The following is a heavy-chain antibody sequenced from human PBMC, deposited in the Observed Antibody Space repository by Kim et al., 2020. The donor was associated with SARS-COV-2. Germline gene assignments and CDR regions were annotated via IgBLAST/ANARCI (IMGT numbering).Heavy chain of an antibody. CDR1: GFTFSSYE. CDR2: ISYDESNR. Sequence: GGSLRLSCAGSGFTFSSYEMHWVRQAPGKGLEWVAIISYDESNRYYADSVKGRFTISRDNSKNTLYLQMNSLRADDTAVYYCARETTFGGVIEGLDVWGQGTMVTVSS. J-gene: IGHJ6*02. D-gene: IGHD3-16*02. CDR3: ARETTFGGVIEGLDV. V-gene: IGHV3-30-3*01.